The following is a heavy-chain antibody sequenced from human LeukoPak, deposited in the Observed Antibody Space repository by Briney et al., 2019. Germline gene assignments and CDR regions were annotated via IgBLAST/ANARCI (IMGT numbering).Heavy chain of an antibody. CDR1: GGSISSYY. D-gene: IGHD3-9*01. Sequence: SETLSLTCTVSGGSISSYYWSWIRQPPGKGLEWIGSIYHSGSTYYNPSLKSRVTISVDTSKNQFSLKLSSVTAADTAVYYCARSFFDILTGYNNWFDPWGQGTLVTVSS. CDR3: ARSFFDILTGYNNWFDP. V-gene: IGHV4-59*08. CDR2: IYHSGST. J-gene: IGHJ5*02.